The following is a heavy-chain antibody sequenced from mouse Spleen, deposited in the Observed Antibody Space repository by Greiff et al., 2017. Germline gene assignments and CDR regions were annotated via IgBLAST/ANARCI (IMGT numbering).Heavy chain of an antibody. CDR3: ARKGTVVAQYYYAMDY. J-gene: IGHJ4*01. CDR1: GFSLTSYG. D-gene: IGHD1-1*01. Sequence: QVQLKQSGPGLVQPSQSLSITCTVSGFSLTSYGVHWVRQSPGKGLEWLGVIWSGGSTDYNAAFISRLSISKDNSKSQVFFKMNSLQADDTAIYYCARKGTVVAQYYYAMDYWGQGTSVTVSS. CDR2: IWSGGST. V-gene: IGHV2-2*01.